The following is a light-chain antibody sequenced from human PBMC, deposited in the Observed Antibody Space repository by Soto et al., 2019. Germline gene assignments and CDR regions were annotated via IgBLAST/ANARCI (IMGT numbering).Light chain of an antibody. V-gene: IGKV3-15*01. Sequence: EVVMTQSPATLSASPGERVALSCWASQSISISLAWIQQKPGQGPRLLMIGASTRATGVPDRFSGSGSGTEFTLTINSLQSDDFANYYCQQYDKSPPWTFGQGTKVDI. J-gene: IGKJ1*01. CDR2: GAS. CDR1: QSISIS. CDR3: QQYDKSPPWT.